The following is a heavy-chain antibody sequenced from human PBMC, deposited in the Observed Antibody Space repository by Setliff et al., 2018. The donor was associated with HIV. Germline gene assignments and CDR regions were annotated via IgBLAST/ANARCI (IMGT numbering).Heavy chain of an antibody. CDR1: GFTFSNYA. CDR2: ISGSGGHT. CDR3: TQSQHLQYQMAAFDI. Sequence: GGSLRLSCAVSGFTFSNYAMNWVRQAPGKGLEWVSGISGSGGHTYYAESVKGRFTISRDKYKNTLYLQMNSLRAEDTAVYYCTQSQHLQYQMAAFDIWGQGTKVTVSS. V-gene: IGHV3-23*01. D-gene: IGHD1-1*01. J-gene: IGHJ3*02.